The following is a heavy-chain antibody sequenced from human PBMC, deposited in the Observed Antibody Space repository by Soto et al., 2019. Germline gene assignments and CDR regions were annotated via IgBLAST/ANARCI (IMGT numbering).Heavy chain of an antibody. V-gene: IGHV3-15*07. Sequence: GGSLRLSCAASGFTFSNAWMNWVRQAPGKGLEWVGRIKSKTDGGTTDYAAPVKGRFTISRDDSKNTLYLQMNSLKTEDTAVYYCTTEVYSYGDEYYYYYYGMDVWGQGTTVTVSS. J-gene: IGHJ6*02. CDR2: IKSKTDGGTT. CDR1: GFTFSNAW. CDR3: TTEVYSYGDEYYYYYYGMDV. D-gene: IGHD5-18*01.